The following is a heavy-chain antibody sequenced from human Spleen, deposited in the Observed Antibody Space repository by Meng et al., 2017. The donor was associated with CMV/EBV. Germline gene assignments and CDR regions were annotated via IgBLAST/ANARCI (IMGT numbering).Heavy chain of an antibody. CDR3: ARNLDYGDYVPATLAY. D-gene: IGHD4-17*01. CDR1: GGAFSGYY. Sequence: QWQLRQWAAGPLKPSETLSLTCAVYGGAFSGYYWSWIRQPPGKGLEWIGEINHSGSTNYNPSLKSRVTISVDTSKNQFSLKLSSVTAADTAVYYCARNLDYGDYVPATLAYWGQGTLVTVSS. J-gene: IGHJ4*02. V-gene: IGHV4-34*01. CDR2: INHSGST.